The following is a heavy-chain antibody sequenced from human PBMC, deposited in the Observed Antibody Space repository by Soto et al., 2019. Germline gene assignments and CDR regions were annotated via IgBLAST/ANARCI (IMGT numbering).Heavy chain of an antibody. CDR3: AKGTTGTMVAAFDI. Sequence: ESGGGVVQPGRSLRLSCAASGFTFSTYGMHWVRQAPGKGLEWVAIISNDGSNEYYTDSVKGRFTISRDNSKSTLYLQMNSLRAEDTAVYYCAKGTTGTMVAAFDIWGQGTMVTVSS. V-gene: IGHV3-30*18. J-gene: IGHJ3*02. CDR1: GFTFSTYG. D-gene: IGHD1-1*01. CDR2: ISNDGSNE.